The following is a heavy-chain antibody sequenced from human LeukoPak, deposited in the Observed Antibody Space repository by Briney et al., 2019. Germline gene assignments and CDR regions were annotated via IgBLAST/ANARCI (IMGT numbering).Heavy chain of an antibody. CDR1: GFTFSSYS. Sequence: GVSLRLSCAASGFTFSSYSMNWVRQAPGKGLEWVSSISSSSSYIYYADSVKGRFTISRDNAKNSLYLQMNSLRAEDTAVYYCARDLMSISSSWFYYYYGMDVWGQGTTVTVSS. CDR2: ISSSSSYI. CDR3: ARDLMSISSSWFYYYYGMDV. D-gene: IGHD6-13*01. V-gene: IGHV3-21*01. J-gene: IGHJ6*02.